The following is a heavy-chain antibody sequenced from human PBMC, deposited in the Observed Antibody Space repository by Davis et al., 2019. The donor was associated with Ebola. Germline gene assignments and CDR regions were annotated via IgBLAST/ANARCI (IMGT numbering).Heavy chain of an antibody. CDR1: GGSFTSHY. CDR3: ARAYTSGWSDY. CDR2: FYYSGST. J-gene: IGHJ4*02. Sequence: SETLSLTCTVSGGSFTSHYWSWIRQPPGKGLEWIGLFYYSGSTNYNPSLKSRVTISLDTSKNQVSLNLTSVTAADTAVYFCARAYTSGWSDYWGQGTLVTVSS. V-gene: IGHV4-59*11. D-gene: IGHD6-19*01.